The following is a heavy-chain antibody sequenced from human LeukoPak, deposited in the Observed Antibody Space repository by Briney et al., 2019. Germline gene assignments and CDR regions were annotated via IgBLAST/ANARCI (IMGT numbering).Heavy chain of an antibody. CDR2: IYYSGST. Sequence: SETLSLTCTVSGGSISSYSWGWIRQPPGKGLEWIGSIYYSGSTYYNPSLKSRVTISVDTSKNQFSLKLSSATAADTAVYYCARDFWSGSNWFDPWGQGALVTVSS. V-gene: IGHV4-39*07. D-gene: IGHD3-3*01. CDR3: ARDFWSGSNWFDP. J-gene: IGHJ5*02. CDR1: GGSISSYS.